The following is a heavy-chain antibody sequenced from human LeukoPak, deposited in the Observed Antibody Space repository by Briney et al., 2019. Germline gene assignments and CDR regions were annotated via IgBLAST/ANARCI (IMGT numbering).Heavy chain of an antibody. CDR3: VKDYDFWSGYSYAQGYFDY. CDR2: ISSNGGST. J-gene: IGHJ4*02. D-gene: IGHD3-3*01. Sequence: PGGSLRLSCSASGFTFSSYAMHWVRQAPGKGLEYVSAISSNGGSTYYADSVKGRSTISRDNSKNTLYLQMSSLRAEDTAVYYCVKDYDFWSGYSYAQGYFDYWGQGTLVTVSS. V-gene: IGHV3-64D*09. CDR1: GFTFSSYA.